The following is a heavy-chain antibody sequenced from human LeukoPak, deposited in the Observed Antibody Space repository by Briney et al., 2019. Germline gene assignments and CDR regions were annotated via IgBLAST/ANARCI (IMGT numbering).Heavy chain of an antibody. D-gene: IGHD6-6*01. J-gene: IGHJ4*02. V-gene: IGHV3-30*02. CDR2: VRDDGSTK. Sequence: GGSLRLSCAASGFTFRTYGMHWVRRAPGKGLEWTSFVRDDGSTKYYADPVKGRFTISRDNSKSTLYLQMNSLRAEDTAVYFCARTVSSSWGFFDSWGQGTLVTVSS. CDR1: GFTFRTYG. CDR3: ARTVSSSWGFFDS.